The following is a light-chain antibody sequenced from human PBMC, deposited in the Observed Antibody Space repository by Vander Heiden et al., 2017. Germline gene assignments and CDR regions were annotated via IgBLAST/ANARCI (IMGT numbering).Light chain of an antibody. V-gene: IGKV1-39*01. CDR1: QSINNF. CDR3: QQGYSIPFT. CDR2: SAS. J-gene: IGKJ3*01. Sequence: DIQMTQPPSSLSASVGDTVTITCRASQSINNFLNWYQHQPGKAPTLLISSASNLHGGVPSRFSGSGSGTDFTLTIASLQPEDFATYSCQQGYSIPFTFGPGTKVDAK.